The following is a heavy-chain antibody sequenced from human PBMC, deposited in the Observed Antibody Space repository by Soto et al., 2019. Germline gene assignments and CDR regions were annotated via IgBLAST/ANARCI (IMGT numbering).Heavy chain of an antibody. D-gene: IGHD3-10*01. CDR3: ARDLNTMVRVPFDP. V-gene: IGHV1-18*01. CDR1: GYTFTSYG. CDR2: ISAYNGNT. J-gene: IGHJ5*02. Sequence: ASVKVSCKASGYTFTSYGISWARQAPGQGLEWMGWISAYNGNTNYAQKLQGRVTMTTDTSTSTAYMELRSLRSDDTAVYYCARDLNTMVRVPFDPWGQGTLVTVSS.